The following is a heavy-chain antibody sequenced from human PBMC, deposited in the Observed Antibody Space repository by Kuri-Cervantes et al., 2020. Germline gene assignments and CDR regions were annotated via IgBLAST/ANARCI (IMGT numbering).Heavy chain of an antibody. CDR3: AKSCSWDNSAWFDP. Sequence: GGSLRLSCRASGYAFSSYWIGWVRQMPGKGLEWMGIIYSDDSDTSYSPSFQGQVSSSADKSIRTAYLQWNSLKASDTAMYYCAKSCSWDNSAWFDPWGQGTLVTVSS. CDR1: GYAFSSYW. D-gene: IGHD5-24*01. CDR2: IYSDDSDT. V-gene: IGHV5-51*01. J-gene: IGHJ5*02.